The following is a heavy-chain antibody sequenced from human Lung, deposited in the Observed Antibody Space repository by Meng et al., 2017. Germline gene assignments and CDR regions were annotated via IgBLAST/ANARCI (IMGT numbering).Heavy chain of an antibody. CDR1: GGSFRDYY. V-gene: IGHV4-34*01. CDR2: INHSGST. Sequence: VRRRHWCARLWNPSKTLSLTCVFSGGSFRDYYGGWIRQPPGKGLEWSGEINHSGSTNYNPSLESRATISVDTSQNNLSLKLSSVTAADSAVYYCARGPTTMAHDFDYWGQGTLVTVSS. J-gene: IGHJ4*02. D-gene: IGHD4-11*01. CDR3: ARGPTTMAHDFDY.